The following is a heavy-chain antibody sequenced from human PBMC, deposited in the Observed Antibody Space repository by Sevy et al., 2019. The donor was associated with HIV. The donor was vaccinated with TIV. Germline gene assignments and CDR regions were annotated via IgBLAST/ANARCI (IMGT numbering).Heavy chain of an antibody. Sequence: QSQTLSLTCAIFGDSVSSNSAAWNWIRQSPSRGLEWLGRTYYRSKWYNDYGDSVKSRITINPDTSQNQFSLQLNSVTPEDTAVYYCARGDYYGSGSYSDHYYYYYGLDVWGQGTSVTVSS. V-gene: IGHV6-1*01. CDR2: TYYRSKWYN. CDR3: ARGDYYGSGSYSDHYYYYYGLDV. D-gene: IGHD3-10*01. J-gene: IGHJ6*02. CDR1: GDSVSSNSAA.